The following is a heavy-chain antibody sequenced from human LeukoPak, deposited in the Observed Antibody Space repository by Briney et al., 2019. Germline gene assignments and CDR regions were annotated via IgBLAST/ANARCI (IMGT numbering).Heavy chain of an antibody. CDR2: INWNGGST. CDR3: AKDRYSTISAGGTLDI. V-gene: IGHV3-20*04. J-gene: IGHJ3*02. CDR1: GFMFADHG. Sequence: GGSLRLSCAASGFMFADHGMTWVRQVPGKGLEWVSGINWNGGSTGYVDSVKGRFTISRDNAKNVLFLQMNSLRAEDTAVYYCAKDRYSTISAGGTLDIWGQGTMVTVSS. D-gene: IGHD6-13*01.